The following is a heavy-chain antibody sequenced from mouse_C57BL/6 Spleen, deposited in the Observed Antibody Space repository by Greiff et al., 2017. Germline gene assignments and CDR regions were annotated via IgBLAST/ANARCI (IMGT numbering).Heavy chain of an antibody. CDR3: ARHPYYGSSYDAMDY. CDR2: IWSDGST. V-gene: IGHV2-6-1*01. Sequence: QVQLKESGPGLVAPSQSLSITCTVSGFSLTSYGVHWVRQPPGKGLEWLVVIWSDGSTTYNSALKSRLSISKDNSKSQVFLKMNSLQTDDTAMYYCARHPYYGSSYDAMDYWGQGTSVTVSA. CDR1: GFSLTSYG. D-gene: IGHD1-1*01. J-gene: IGHJ4*01.